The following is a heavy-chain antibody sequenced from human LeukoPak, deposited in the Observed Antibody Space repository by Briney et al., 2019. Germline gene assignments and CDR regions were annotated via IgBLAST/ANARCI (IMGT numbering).Heavy chain of an antibody. CDR2: IHSGGST. Sequence: SGGSLRLSCAASGFTFSSYWMSWVRQAPGKGLEWVSVIHSGGSTYYADSVKGRFTISRDNSKNTLNLQMNSLRVEDTAVYYYAKEYTTTCSSYMDGWGKGTTVTVSS. D-gene: IGHD1-14*01. CDR3: AKEYTTTCSSYMDG. CDR1: GFTFSSYW. V-gene: IGHV3-53*05. J-gene: IGHJ6*03.